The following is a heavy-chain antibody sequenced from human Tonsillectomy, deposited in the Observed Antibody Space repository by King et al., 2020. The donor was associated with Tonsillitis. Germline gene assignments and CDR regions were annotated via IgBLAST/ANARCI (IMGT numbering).Heavy chain of an antibody. J-gene: IGHJ3*02. Sequence: QLQESGPGLVKPSETLSLICTVSGASITSSNYYWGWIRQPPGKGLEWIGSIHYGGSTYYNPSLKSRVTISLDTSKNQFSLHLTSLTAADTAVYYCASPHIVVVPAAIRNPFDIWGQGTMVAVSS. CDR3: ASPHIVVVPAAIRNPFDI. V-gene: IGHV4-39*01. D-gene: IGHD2-2*01. CDR2: IHYGGST. CDR1: GASITSSNYY.